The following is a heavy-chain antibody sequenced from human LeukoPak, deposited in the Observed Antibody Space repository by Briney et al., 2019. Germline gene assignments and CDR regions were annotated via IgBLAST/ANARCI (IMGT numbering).Heavy chain of an antibody. J-gene: IGHJ5*02. CDR1: GGSISSYY. V-gene: IGHV4-59*01. D-gene: IGHD1-26*01. Sequence: SETLSLTCTVSGGSISSYYWSWIRQPPGKGLEWIGYIYYSGSTKYNPSLKSRVTISVDTSKNQFSLKLSSVTAADTAVYYCATDQVVGSTRYSWFDPWGQGTLVTVSS. CDR3: ATDQVVGSTRYSWFDP. CDR2: IYYSGST.